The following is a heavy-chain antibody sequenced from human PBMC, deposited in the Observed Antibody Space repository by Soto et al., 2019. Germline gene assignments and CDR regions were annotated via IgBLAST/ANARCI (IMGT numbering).Heavy chain of an antibody. V-gene: IGHV4-39*01. D-gene: IGHD1-26*01. CDR2: IYYSGST. J-gene: IGHJ5*02. CDR1: GGSISSSSYY. CDR3: ARVDVGAPIRYDP. Sequence: SETLSLTCTVSGGSISSSSYYWGWIRQPPGKGLEWIGSIYYSGSTYYNPSLKSRVTISVDTSENQFSLKRSSVTAADTAVYYCARVDVGAPIRYDPWGQGTLVIVSS.